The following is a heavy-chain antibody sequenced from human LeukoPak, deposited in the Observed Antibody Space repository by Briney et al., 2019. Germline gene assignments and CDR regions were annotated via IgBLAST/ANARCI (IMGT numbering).Heavy chain of an antibody. Sequence: ASVKVSCKASGYTFTSYGISWVRQAPGQGLEWMGWISAYNGNTNYAQKLQGRVTMTTDTSTSTAYMELRSLRSDDTAVYYCAKNLTITFGGVIVPFGYWGQGTLVTVSS. D-gene: IGHD3-16*02. J-gene: IGHJ4*02. CDR3: AKNLTITFGGVIVPFGY. CDR1: GYTFTSYG. CDR2: ISAYNGNT. V-gene: IGHV1-18*04.